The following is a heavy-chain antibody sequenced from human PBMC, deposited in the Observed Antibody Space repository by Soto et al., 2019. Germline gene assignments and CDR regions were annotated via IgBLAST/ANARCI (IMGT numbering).Heavy chain of an antibody. CDR2: IYYSGST. J-gene: IGHJ4*02. V-gene: IGHV4-39*01. D-gene: IGHD3-3*01. Sequence: SETLSLTCAVSGGSIRSSSYYWGWIRQPPGKGLEWIGSIYYSGSTYYNPSLKSRVTISVDTSKNQFSLKLSSVTAADTAVYYCARHPQIRFLEWLLFDYWGQGTLVTVSS. CDR1: GGSIRSSSYY. CDR3: ARHPQIRFLEWLLFDY.